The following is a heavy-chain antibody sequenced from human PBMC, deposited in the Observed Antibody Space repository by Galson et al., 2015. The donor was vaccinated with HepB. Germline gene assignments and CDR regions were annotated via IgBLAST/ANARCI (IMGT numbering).Heavy chain of an antibody. CDR1: GYTFTSYG. D-gene: IGHD3-3*01. CDR3: ARCAYDFWSGGSPHFDY. CDR2: ISAYNGNT. Sequence: SVKVSCKASGYTFTSYGISWVRQAPGQGLEWMGWISAYNGNTNYAQKLQGRVTVTTDTSTSTAYMELRSLRSDDTAVYYSARCAYDFWSGGSPHFDYWGQGTLVTVSS. V-gene: IGHV1-18*01. J-gene: IGHJ4*02.